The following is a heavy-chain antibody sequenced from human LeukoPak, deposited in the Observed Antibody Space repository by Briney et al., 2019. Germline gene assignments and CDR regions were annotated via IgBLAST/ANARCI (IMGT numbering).Heavy chain of an antibody. D-gene: IGHD3-9*01. CDR2: ISWNSGSI. Sequence: GGSLRLSCAASGFTFDDYAMHWVRQAPGKGLEWVSGISWNSGSIGYADSVKGRFTISRDNAKKSLYLQMNSLRAEDTALYYCAKDDYDILTGSGGFDYWGQGTLVTVSS. CDR1: GFTFDDYA. CDR3: AKDDYDILTGSGGFDY. V-gene: IGHV3-9*01. J-gene: IGHJ4*02.